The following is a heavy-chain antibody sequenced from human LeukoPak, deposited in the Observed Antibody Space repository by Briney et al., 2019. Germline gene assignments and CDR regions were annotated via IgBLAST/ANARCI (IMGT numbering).Heavy chain of an antibody. CDR3: ARGPPRPRYYYYFYYMDV. CDR1: GFTFSSYA. V-gene: IGHV3-23*03. J-gene: IGHJ6*03. CDR2: IYSNSGT. D-gene: IGHD1-26*01. Sequence: PGGSLRLSCAASGFTFSSYAMSWVRQAPGKGLEWVSIIYSNSGTYYADSVKGRFTISRDNSKNMLYLQMNSLRAEDTAVYYCARGPPRPRYYYYFYYMDVWGKGTTVTISS.